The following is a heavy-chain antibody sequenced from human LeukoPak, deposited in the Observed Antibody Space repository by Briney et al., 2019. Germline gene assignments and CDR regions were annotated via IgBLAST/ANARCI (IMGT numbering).Heavy chain of an antibody. V-gene: IGHV4-59*01. CDR3: ARVTGYRIEDYFDY. Sequence: PSETLSLTCTVSGGSISSYYWNWIRKPPGKGLEWIGSISYSGSTNYNPSLKSRVTISVETSKNEFSLKLRSVTAADTAVYYCARVTGYRIEDYFDYWGQGTLVTVSS. D-gene: IGHD6-13*01. CDR2: ISYSGST. CDR1: GGSISSYY. J-gene: IGHJ4*02.